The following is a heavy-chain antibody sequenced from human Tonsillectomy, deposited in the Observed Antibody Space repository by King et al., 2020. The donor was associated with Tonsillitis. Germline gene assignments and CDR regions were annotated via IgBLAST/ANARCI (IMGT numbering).Heavy chain of an antibody. Sequence: MNWVRQAPGKGLECGSSISSSSSYIYYADSVKGRFTISRDNAKNSRYLQMNSLRAEDTAVYYCARDCSSTSCYNYWGQGTLVTVSS. CDR3: ARDCSSTSCYNY. V-gene: IGHV3-21*01. D-gene: IGHD2-2*01. CDR2: ISSSSSYI. J-gene: IGHJ4*02.